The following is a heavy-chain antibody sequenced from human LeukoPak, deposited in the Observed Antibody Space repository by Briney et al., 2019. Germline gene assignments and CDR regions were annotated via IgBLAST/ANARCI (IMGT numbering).Heavy chain of an antibody. J-gene: IGHJ4*02. CDR2: IYYSGST. CDR1: GGSITSYY. D-gene: IGHD3-10*01. V-gene: IGHV4-59*08. Sequence: SETLSLTCTVSGGSITSYYWSWVRQPPGKGLEWIGYIYYSGSTNYNPSLKSRVTISVDTSKNQLSLKLSSVTAADTAVYYCARHRRITMVRGAPWYFDYWGQGTLVTVSS. CDR3: ARHRRITMVRGAPWYFDY.